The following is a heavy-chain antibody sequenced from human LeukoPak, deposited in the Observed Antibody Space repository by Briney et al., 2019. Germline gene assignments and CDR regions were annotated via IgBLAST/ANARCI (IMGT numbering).Heavy chain of an antibody. J-gene: IGHJ6*03. CDR2: INQDGSEK. CDR1: GFTFSSYW. CDR3: ARDPYSGTYGDTYYYYMDV. D-gene: IGHD1-26*01. V-gene: IGHV3-7*01. Sequence: SGGSLRLSCAASGFTFSSYWMSWVRQAPGKGLEWVANINQDGSEKYYVDSVKGRFTISRDNAKNSLYLQMNSLRAEDTAVYYCARDPYSGTYGDTYYYYMDVWGKGTTVTVSS.